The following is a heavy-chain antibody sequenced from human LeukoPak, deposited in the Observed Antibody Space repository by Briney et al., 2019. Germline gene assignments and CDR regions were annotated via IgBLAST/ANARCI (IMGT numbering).Heavy chain of an antibody. CDR1: GGAISSYY. V-gene: IGHV4-4*07. CDR3: ARGDVVVPAAFYYGMDV. D-gene: IGHD2-2*01. Sequence: PSETLSLTCTVSGGAISSYYWSWVREPAGRGLEWIGRIYTSGSTNYNPSPKSRVTMSVDTSKNRFSLKLSSVAAADTAVYYCARGDVVVPAAFYYGMDVWGQGTTVTVSS. CDR2: IYTSGST. J-gene: IGHJ6*02.